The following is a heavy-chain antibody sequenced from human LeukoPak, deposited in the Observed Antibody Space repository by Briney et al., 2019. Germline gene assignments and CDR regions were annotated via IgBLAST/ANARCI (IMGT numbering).Heavy chain of an antibody. CDR3: AKDLGYCSGGSCYNAFDI. CDR2: ISGSGGST. V-gene: IGHV3-23*01. J-gene: IGHJ3*02. CDR1: GFTFSSYA. Sequence: PGGSLRLSCAASGFTFSSYAMSWVRQAPGKGLGWVSGISGSGGSTYYADSVKGRFTISRDNSKDTLYLQMNSLRAEDTAVYYCAKDLGYCSGGSCYNAFDIWGQGTMVTVSP. D-gene: IGHD2-15*01.